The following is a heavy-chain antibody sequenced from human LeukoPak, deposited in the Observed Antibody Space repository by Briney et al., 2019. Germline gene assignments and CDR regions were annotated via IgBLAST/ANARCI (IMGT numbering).Heavy chain of an antibody. V-gene: IGHV4-59*01. Sequence: SETLSLTCTVSGGSISSYYWSWIRQPPGKGLEWIGYIYYSGSTNYNPSLKSRVTISVDTSKNQFSLKLSSVTAADTAVYYCARVGVDSSGYYYLLDYLGQGTLVTVSS. CDR2: IYYSGST. CDR1: GGSISSYY. D-gene: IGHD3-22*01. CDR3: ARVGVDSSGYYYLLDY. J-gene: IGHJ4*02.